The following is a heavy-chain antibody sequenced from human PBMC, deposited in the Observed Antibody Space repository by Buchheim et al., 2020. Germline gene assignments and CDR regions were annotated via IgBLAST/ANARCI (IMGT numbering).Heavy chain of an antibody. CDR3: ARDPFTGTTSDYYYYGMDV. D-gene: IGHD1-7*01. CDR1: GYTFTGYY. V-gene: IGHV1-2*04. Sequence: QVQLVQSGAEVKKPGASVKVSCKASGYTFTGYYMHWVRQAPGQGLEWMGWINPNSGGTNYAQKFQGWVTMTRDTSISTAYMELSRLRSDDAAVYYCARDPFTGTTSDYYYYGMDVWGQGTT. J-gene: IGHJ6*02. CDR2: INPNSGGT.